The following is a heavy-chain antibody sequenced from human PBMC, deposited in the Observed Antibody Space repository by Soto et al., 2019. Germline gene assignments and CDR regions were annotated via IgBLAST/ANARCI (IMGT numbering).Heavy chain of an antibody. V-gene: IGHV3-64D*06. CDR2: ISSGGTNT. D-gene: IGHD3-22*01. CDR3: APNYYDTSGYYLIGDH. J-gene: IGHJ4*02. Sequence: PGGSLRLSCLASGFIFKSYAMHWVRQAPGKGLEYVSGISSGGTNTYYAASVKGRFTISRDNSKNTLFLQMSSLRTDDTAVYYCAPNYYDTSGYYLIGDHWGQGTLVTVSS. CDR1: GFIFKSYA.